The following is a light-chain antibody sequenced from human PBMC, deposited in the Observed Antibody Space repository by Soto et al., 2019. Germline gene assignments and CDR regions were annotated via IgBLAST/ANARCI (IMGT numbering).Light chain of an antibody. CDR2: KAS. Sequence: DIKMTQSPSTLSASVGDRVIITCRASQSISSWLAWYQQKPGKAPKLLIYKASSLESGVPSRFSGSGSGTEFTLTISSLQPDDFATYYCQHYITYSTFGQGGIVDIK. CDR1: QSISSW. V-gene: IGKV1-5*03. CDR3: QHYITYST. J-gene: IGKJ1*01.